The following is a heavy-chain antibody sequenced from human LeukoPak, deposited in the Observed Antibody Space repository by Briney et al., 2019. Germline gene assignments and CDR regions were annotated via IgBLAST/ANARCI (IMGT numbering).Heavy chain of an antibody. CDR2: IYYSGST. V-gene: IGHV4-59*01. CDR1: GGSISSYY. J-gene: IGHJ4*02. CDR3: ARGTRRDGYNYFDY. Sequence: SETLSPTCTVSGGSISSYYWSWIRQPPGKGLEWIGYIYYSGSTNYNPSLKSRVTISVDTSKNQFSLKLSSVTAADTAVYYCARGTRRDGYNYFDYWGQGTLVTVSS. D-gene: IGHD5-24*01.